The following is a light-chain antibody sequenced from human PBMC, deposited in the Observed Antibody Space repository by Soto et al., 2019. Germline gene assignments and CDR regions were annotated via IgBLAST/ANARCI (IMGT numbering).Light chain of an antibody. CDR3: SVYTTTDTVV. V-gene: IGLV2-18*01. CDR1: SSDVGSYDR. CDR2: EVS. J-gene: IGLJ3*02. Sequence: QSALTQPPSVSGSPGQSVTISCTGTSSDVGSYDRVSWYQQPPGTAPKLMISEVSNRRSGVPDRFSGSKSGNTASLTISGLQAGDEADYYCSVYTTTDTVVFGGGTKLTVL.